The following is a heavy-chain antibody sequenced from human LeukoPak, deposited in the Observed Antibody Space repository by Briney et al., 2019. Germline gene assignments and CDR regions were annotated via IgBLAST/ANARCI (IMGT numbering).Heavy chain of an antibody. J-gene: IGHJ4*02. CDR2: ISSTDAGT. D-gene: IGHD2-21*01. CDR1: GFSLSSYA. V-gene: IGHV3-23*01. Sequence: PGGSLRLSCAASGFSLSSYAMSWVRQAPGKGLEGVSAISSTDAGTYHADSVRGRFTIPRDSSKNTLYLQMNSLRAEDAAVYYCAKAPVTSCRGAYCYPFDYWGQGTLVTVSS. CDR3: AKAPVTSCRGAYCYPFDY.